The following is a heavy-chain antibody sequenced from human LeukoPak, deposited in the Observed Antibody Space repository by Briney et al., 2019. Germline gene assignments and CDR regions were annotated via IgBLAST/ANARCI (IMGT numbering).Heavy chain of an antibody. CDR3: ARDRSSSSHTPDY. CDR1: GFTFSSYW. D-gene: IGHD6-13*01. Sequence: PGGSLRLSCAASGFTFSSYWMNWVRQAPGKGLEWVSSISSSSSYIYYADSVKGRFTISRDNAKNSLYLQMNSLRAEDTAVYYCARDRSSSSHTPDYWGQGTLVTVSS. CDR2: ISSSSSYI. J-gene: IGHJ4*02. V-gene: IGHV3-21*01.